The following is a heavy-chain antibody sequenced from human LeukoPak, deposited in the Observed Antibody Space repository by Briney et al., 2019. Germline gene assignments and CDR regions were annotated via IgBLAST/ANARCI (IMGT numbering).Heavy chain of an antibody. CDR3: ARRTTSGYSYGYED. V-gene: IGHV4-39*01. CDR1: GGPISNSGFY. J-gene: IGHJ4*02. D-gene: IGHD5-18*01. CDR2: IHYTGST. Sequence: SETLSLTCTVSGGPISNSGFYWGWIRQPPGKGLEWIGSIHYTGSTYYNPSLKSRVTISVDTSNNQFSLKVTSVTAADTAFYYCARRTTSGYSYGYEDWGQGTLVTVSS.